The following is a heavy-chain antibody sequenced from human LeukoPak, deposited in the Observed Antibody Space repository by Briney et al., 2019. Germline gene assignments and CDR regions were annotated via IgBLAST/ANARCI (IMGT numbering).Heavy chain of an antibody. D-gene: IGHD3-16*02. V-gene: IGHV3-23*01. Sequence: GGSLRLSCAASGFTFSSYAMSWVRQAPGKGLEWVSAISGSGGSTYYADSVKGRFAISRDNSKNTLYLQMNSLRAEDTAVYYCAKAPLYYDYVWGSYPDYWGQGTLVTVSS. CDR1: GFTFSSYA. CDR2: ISGSGGST. CDR3: AKAPLYYDYVWGSYPDY. J-gene: IGHJ4*02.